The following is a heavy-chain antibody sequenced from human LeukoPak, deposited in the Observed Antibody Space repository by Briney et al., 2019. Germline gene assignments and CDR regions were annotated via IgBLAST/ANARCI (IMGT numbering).Heavy chain of an antibody. CDR3: ARVTGYMIEDYFDY. V-gene: IGHV4-34*01. CDR2: INHSGST. Sequence: PSETLSLTCAVYGGSFSGYYWSWIRQPPGKGLEWIGEINHSGSTNYNPSLKNRVTISVDTSKNQFSLKLGSVTAADTAVYYCARVTGYMIEDYFDYWGQGTLVTVSS. CDR1: GGSFSGYY. D-gene: IGHD3-22*01. J-gene: IGHJ4*02.